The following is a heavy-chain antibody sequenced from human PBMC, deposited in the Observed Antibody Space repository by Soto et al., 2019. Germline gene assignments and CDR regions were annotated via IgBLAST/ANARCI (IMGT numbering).Heavy chain of an antibody. CDR3: VREYYSAMDG. Sequence: QVQLVESGGGLVKPGGSLSLSCEASGFTFSKYYMSWIRQAPGKGLEWVSTITSSSNYTTYADSVKGRFTISRDDAKNSLYLQMNSLRAEDTALYYCVREYYSAMDGWGQGTTVTVSS. CDR1: GFTFSKYY. CDR2: ITSSSNYT. V-gene: IGHV3-11*05. J-gene: IGHJ6*02.